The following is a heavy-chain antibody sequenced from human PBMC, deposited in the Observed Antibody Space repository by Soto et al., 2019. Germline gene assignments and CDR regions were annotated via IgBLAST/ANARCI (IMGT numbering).Heavy chain of an antibody. CDR2: ISGSGGST. J-gene: IGHJ4*02. D-gene: IGHD4-17*01. CDR1: GFTFSSYA. V-gene: IGHV3-23*01. CDR3: AKGESYGDYSPYYFDY. Sequence: GGSLRLSCAASGFTFSSYAMSWVRQAPGKGLEWVSAISGSGGSTYYADSVKGRFTISRDNSKNTLYLQMNSLRAEDTAVYYCAKGESYGDYSPYYFDYWGQGTLVTVSS.